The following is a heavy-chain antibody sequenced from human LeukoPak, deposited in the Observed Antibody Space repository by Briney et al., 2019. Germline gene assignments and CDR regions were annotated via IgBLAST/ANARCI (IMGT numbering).Heavy chain of an antibody. CDR1: GGTFSSYA. J-gene: IGHJ6*02. Sequence: ASVKVSCKASGGTFSSYAISWVRQAPGQGLEWMGGVIPIFGTANYAQKFQGRVTITADESTSTAYMELSSLRSEDTAVYYCARAAHRMVATSKTSYYYYGMDVWGQGTTVTVSS. D-gene: IGHD5-12*01. CDR2: VIPIFGTA. V-gene: IGHV1-69*13. CDR3: ARAAHRMVATSKTSYYYYGMDV.